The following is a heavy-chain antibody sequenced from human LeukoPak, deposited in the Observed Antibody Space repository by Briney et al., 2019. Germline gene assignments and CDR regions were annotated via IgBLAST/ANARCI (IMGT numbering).Heavy chain of an antibody. CDR2: ISSTGNTI. V-gene: IGHV3-48*01. CDR3: ARGRDGYSFDAFDI. Sequence: PGGSLRLSCAASGVTFSSYSMNWVREAPGKGLEWVAYISSTGNTIYYADSVKGRFTLSRDNVKNSVYLEMNSLRAEDTALYYCARGRDGYSFDAFDIRGQGTMVTVSA. J-gene: IGHJ3*02. CDR1: GVTFSSYS. D-gene: IGHD5-24*01.